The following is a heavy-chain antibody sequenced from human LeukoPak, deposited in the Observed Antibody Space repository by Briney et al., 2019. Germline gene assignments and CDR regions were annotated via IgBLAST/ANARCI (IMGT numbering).Heavy chain of an antibody. V-gene: IGHV3-7*03. D-gene: IGHD5-24*01. CDR3: AKEDQLLADAFDI. J-gene: IGHJ3*02. CDR2: IKQDGSDK. Sequence: GGSLRLSCAASGFTFSSYWMSWVRQAPGKGLEWVANIKQDGSDKYYVDSVKGRFTISRDNAKNSLYLQMNSLRAEDTAVYYCAKEDQLLADAFDIWGQGTMVTVSS. CDR1: GFTFSSYW.